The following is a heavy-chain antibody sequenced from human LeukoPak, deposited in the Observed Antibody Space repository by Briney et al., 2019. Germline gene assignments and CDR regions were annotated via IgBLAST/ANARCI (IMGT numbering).Heavy chain of an antibody. J-gene: IGHJ4*02. CDR2: IYHSGST. CDR1: GGSISSSNW. Sequence: SETLSLTCAVSGGSISSSNWWSWVRQPPGKGLEWIGEIYHSGSTNYNPSLKSRVTISVDKSRNQFSLKLSSVTAADTAVYYCARLGDSSGYYAFDYWGQGTLVTVSS. V-gene: IGHV4-4*02. CDR3: ARLGDSSGYYAFDY. D-gene: IGHD3-22*01.